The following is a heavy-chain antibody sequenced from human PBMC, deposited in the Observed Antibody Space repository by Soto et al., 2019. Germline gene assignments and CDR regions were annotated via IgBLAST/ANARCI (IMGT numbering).Heavy chain of an antibody. CDR2: INHSGST. J-gene: IGHJ5*02. CDR3: ARAALRSSTSCYASVCWFDP. V-gene: IGHV4-34*01. CDR1: GGSFSGYY. Sequence: SETLSLTCAVYGGSFSGYYRSWIRQPPGKGLEWIGEINHSGSTNYNPSLKSRVTISVDTSKNQFSLKLSSVTAADTAVYYCARAALRSSTSCYASVCWFDPWGQGTLVTVSS. D-gene: IGHD2-2*01.